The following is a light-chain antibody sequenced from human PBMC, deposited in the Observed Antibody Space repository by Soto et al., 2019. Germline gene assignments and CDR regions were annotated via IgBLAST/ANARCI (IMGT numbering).Light chain of an antibody. Sequence: IQMTQSPSTLSASVGDRVAITCRASQSIGIWLAWYQQKPGKAPRFPIYKASSLESGVPPRFSGSGYGTDITLTISSLQTDDFATYYCQQYNDYSWTFGQGTKVEIK. CDR2: KAS. J-gene: IGKJ1*01. CDR3: QQYNDYSWT. CDR1: QSIGIW. V-gene: IGKV1-5*03.